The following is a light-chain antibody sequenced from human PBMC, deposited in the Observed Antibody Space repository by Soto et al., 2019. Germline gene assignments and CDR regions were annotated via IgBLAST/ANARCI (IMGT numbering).Light chain of an antibody. Sequence: DIQMTQSPSTLSASVGERVTITCRARQNISSWLAWYQQKPGKAPKLLIYKASSLESGVPSRFSGSGSGTEFTLTISILQPDDFATYYCQQYNSYTYTFGQGTKLEIK. V-gene: IGKV1-5*03. J-gene: IGKJ2*01. CDR2: KAS. CDR3: QQYNSYTYT. CDR1: QNISSW.